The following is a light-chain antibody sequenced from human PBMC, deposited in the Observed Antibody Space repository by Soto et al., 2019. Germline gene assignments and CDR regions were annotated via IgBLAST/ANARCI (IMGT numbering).Light chain of an antibody. CDR1: ISNLGSNF. J-gene: IGLJ3*02. Sequence: QSVLTQPPSASGTPGQRVTISCSGSISNLGSNFIYWYQQLPGAAPKLLISRNNERPSGVPDRFSGSKSGTSGSLAISGLRSEDEADYHCAAWDDSLSAVVFRGGTKVTVL. V-gene: IGLV1-47*01. CDR3: AAWDDSLSAVV. CDR2: RNN.